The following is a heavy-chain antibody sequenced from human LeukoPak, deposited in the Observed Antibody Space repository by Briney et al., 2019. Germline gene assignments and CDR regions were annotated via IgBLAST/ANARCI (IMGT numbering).Heavy chain of an antibody. CDR2: ISGSGGST. V-gene: IGHV3-23*01. CDR1: GFTFSSYA. J-gene: IGHJ4*02. D-gene: IGHD3-16*01. Sequence: HPGGSLRLSCAASGFTFSSYAMSWVRQAPGKGLEWVSAISGSGGSTYYADSVKGRFTISRDNSKNTLYLQMSSLRAEDTAVYYCAKAPFGGVIAFDYWGQGTLVTVSS. CDR3: AKAPFGGVIAFDY.